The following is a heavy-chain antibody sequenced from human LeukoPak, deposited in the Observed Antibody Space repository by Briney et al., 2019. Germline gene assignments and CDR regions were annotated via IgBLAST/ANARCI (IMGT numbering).Heavy chain of an antibody. CDR3: ARDHSYGHFFDY. CDR1: GFTVSSNY. CDR2: IYSGGST. Sequence: GGSLRLSCAASGFTVSSNYMSWVRQAPGKGLEWVSVIYSGGSTYYADSVKGRFTISRDNSKNTLYLQMNSLRAEDTAVYYCARDHSYGHFFDYRGQGTLVTVSS. J-gene: IGHJ4*02. V-gene: IGHV3-66*01. D-gene: IGHD5-18*01.